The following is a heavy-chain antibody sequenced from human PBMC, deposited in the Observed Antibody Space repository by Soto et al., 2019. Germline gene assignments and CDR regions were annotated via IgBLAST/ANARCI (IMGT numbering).Heavy chain of an antibody. V-gene: IGHV4-31*03. J-gene: IGHJ4*02. CDR2: IYYSGST. CDR3: ARAPARLTGYYNVRYFDY. Sequence: QVQLQESGPGLVKPSQTLSLTCTVSGGSISSGGYYWSWIRQHPWKGLEWIGYIYYSGSTYYNPSLKSRVTISVDTSKNQFSLKLSSVTAADTAVYYCARAPARLTGYYNVRYFDYWGQGTLVTVSS. D-gene: IGHD3-9*01. CDR1: GGSISSGGYY.